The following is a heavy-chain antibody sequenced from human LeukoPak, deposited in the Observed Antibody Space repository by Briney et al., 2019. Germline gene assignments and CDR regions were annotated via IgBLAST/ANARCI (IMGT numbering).Heavy chain of an antibody. CDR1: GGSFSGYY. CDR3: ARDIVVVPAAIRGRWFDP. D-gene: IGHD2-2*01. V-gene: IGHV4-34*01. Sequence: SETLSLTCAVYGGSFSGYYWSWIRQPPGKGLEWIGEINHSGSTNYNPPLKSRVTISVDTSKNQFSLKLSSVTAADTAVYYCARDIVVVPAAIRGRWFDPWGKGTLVTVSS. CDR2: INHSGST. J-gene: IGHJ5*02.